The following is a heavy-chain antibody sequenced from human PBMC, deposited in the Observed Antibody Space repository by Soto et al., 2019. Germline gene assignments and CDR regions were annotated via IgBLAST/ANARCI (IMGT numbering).Heavy chain of an antibody. CDR1: GGTFSSYA. D-gene: IGHD3-10*01. V-gene: IGHV1-69*13. J-gene: IGHJ4*02. Sequence: ASVKVSCKASGGTFSSYAISWVRQAPGQGLEWMGGIIPIFGTANYAQKFQGRVTITADESTSTAYTELSSLRSEDTAVYYCAASMVRGVIWFDYWGQGILVTVSS. CDR2: IIPIFGTA. CDR3: AASMVRGVIWFDY.